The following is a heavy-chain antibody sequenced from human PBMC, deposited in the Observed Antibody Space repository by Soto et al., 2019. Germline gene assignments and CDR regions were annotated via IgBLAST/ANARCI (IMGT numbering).Heavy chain of an antibody. Sequence: GGSLRLSCVASGFTSSSYSMNWVRQAPGKGLEWVSYISSGGGTKYYADSVKGRFTISRDNSKNTLSLQMNSLRVEDSAMYYCVPRKGDPFTWGPGTLVTVSS. CDR2: ISSGGGTK. D-gene: IGHD3-16*01. J-gene: IGHJ4*02. V-gene: IGHV3-48*04. CDR3: VPRKGDPFT. CDR1: GFTSSSYS.